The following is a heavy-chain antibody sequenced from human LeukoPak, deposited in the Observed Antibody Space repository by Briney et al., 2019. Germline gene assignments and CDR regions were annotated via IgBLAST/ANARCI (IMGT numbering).Heavy chain of an antibody. V-gene: IGHV4-59*01. J-gene: IGHJ2*01. CDR1: GGSISSYY. Sequence: SETLSLTCTVSGGSISSYYWSWIRQPPGKGLEWIGYIYYSGSTNYNPSLKSRVTISVDTSRNQFSLKLSSVTAADTAMYYCARDRRAHWYFDLWGRGTLVTVSS. CDR3: ARDRRAHWYFDL. CDR2: IYYSGST.